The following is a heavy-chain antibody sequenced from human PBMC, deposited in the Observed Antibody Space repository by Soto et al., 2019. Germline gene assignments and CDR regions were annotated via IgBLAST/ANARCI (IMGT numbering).Heavy chain of an antibody. J-gene: IGHJ2*01. D-gene: IGHD2-15*01. V-gene: IGHV1-69*13. Sequence: AASVKVSCKASGGTFSSYAISWVRQAPGQGLEWMGGIIPIFGTANHAQKFQGRVTITADESTSTAYMELGSLRSEDTAVYYCASPPYCSGGSCYQPAGYFDLWGRGTLVTVSS. CDR3: ASPPYCSGGSCYQPAGYFDL. CDR2: IIPIFGTA. CDR1: GGTFSSYA.